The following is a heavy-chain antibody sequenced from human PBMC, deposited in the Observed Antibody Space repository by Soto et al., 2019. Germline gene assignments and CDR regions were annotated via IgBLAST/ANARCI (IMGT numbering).Heavy chain of an antibody. V-gene: IGHV3-30*02. CDR2: IWFDGRNI. CDR1: GFSISNYG. CDR3: VKGLNIDYNSGWFYFDY. Sequence: GGSLRLSCVASGFSISNYGMHWVRQTPGRGLEWVAVIWFDGRNIAYRESVKGRFTVSRDNSKNMVYLQMDSLRVEDTALYYCVKGLNIDYNSGWFYFDYWGQGTVVTVSS. J-gene: IGHJ4*02. D-gene: IGHD6-19*01.